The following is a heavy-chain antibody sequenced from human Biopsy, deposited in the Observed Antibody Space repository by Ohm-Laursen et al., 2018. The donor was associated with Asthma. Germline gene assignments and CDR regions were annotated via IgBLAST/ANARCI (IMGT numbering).Heavy chain of an antibody. J-gene: IGHJ3*02. D-gene: IGHD1-1*01. CDR3: VRDGTDDAFDI. CDR2: ISKDASTQ. CDR1: GFSFSNFA. V-gene: IGHV3-30*01. Sequence: SLRLSCAASGFSFSNFAIHWVSQAPGKGLEWVGVISKDASTQDYADSVKGRFTMARDNSKNTLDLQMNSLREEDTAVYYCVRDGTDDAFDIWGQGTVVSVSS.